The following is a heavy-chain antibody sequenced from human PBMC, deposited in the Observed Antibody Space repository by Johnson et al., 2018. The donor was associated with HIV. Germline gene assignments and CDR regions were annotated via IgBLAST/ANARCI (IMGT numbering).Heavy chain of an antibody. CDR2: IWYDGSSK. CDR1: GFTFSSYG. J-gene: IGHJ3*02. D-gene: IGHD6-6*01. V-gene: IGHV3-33*06. Sequence: VQLVESGGGVVQPGRSLRLSCAASGFTFSSYGMHWVRQAPGKGLEWVAVIWYDGSSKYYADSVKGRFTISIDNSKNTLYRQMNSLRAEDTAVYHCAKPAGGGIAARNAFDIWGQGTMVTVSS. CDR3: AKPAGGGIAARNAFDI.